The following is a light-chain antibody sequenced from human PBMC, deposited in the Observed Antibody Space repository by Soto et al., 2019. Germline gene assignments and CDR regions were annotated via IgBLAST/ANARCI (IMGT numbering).Light chain of an antibody. CDR3: QQYNNWPPST. CDR1: QGVSGN. Sequence: EIVMTQSPATLSVSPGERATLSCRASQGVSGNLAWYQQKPGQAPRLLLYGASTRATGIPARFSGSGSGTEFTLTISSLQSEDFAVYYCQQYNNWPPSTFGQGTKLEIK. V-gene: IGKV3-15*01. CDR2: GAS. J-gene: IGKJ2*01.